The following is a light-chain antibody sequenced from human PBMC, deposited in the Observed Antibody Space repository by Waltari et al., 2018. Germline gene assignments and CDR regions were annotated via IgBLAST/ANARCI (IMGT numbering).Light chain of an antibody. Sequence: WYHQRPGKVPKLIIYELTERPSGFSNRFSGSKSGSTASLTVSGLQAEDEGLFYCSAYTSTGSLKFGGGTRVTVL. CDR2: ELT. J-gene: IGLJ2*01. V-gene: IGLV2-14*01. CDR3: SAYTSTGSLK.